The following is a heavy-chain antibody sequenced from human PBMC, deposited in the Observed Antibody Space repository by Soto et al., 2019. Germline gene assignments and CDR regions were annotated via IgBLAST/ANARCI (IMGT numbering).Heavy chain of an antibody. CDR3: ARSSTSANYFDY. CDR1: GGSISSYY. CDR2: IYYSGST. D-gene: IGHD2-2*01. J-gene: IGHJ4*02. Sequence: PAETLSITCTVSGGSISSYYWSWIRQPPGKGLEWIGYIYYSGSTYYNPSLKSRVTISVDTSKNQFSLKLSSVTAADTAVYYCARSSTSANYFDYWGQGTLVTVSS. V-gene: IGHV4-59*06.